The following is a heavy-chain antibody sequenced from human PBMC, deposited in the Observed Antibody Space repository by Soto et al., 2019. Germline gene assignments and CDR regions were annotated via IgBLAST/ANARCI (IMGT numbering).Heavy chain of an antibody. CDR1: GGSISSVNYY. Sequence: QVQLQESGPGLVKPSQTLSLNCTVSGGSISSVNYYWSWIRQPPGKGLEWIGYIYYSGSTYYNPSLKSRVTISVDTSKNQFSLNLSSVSAADTAVYYCARGDYYDTSGYLFDYWGQGTLVTVSS. CDR2: IYYSGST. J-gene: IGHJ4*02. CDR3: ARGDYYDTSGYLFDY. D-gene: IGHD3-22*01. V-gene: IGHV4-30-4*01.